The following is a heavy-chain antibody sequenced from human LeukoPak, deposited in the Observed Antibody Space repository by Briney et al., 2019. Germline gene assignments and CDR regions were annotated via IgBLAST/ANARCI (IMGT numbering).Heavy chain of an antibody. Sequence: SGGSLRLSCTASGFTFSNGWMTWVRQAPGKGLEWVGRIKSQTDDGTTDYAAPVKGRFTVSRDDSKNTLYLQMDSLKTEDTAVYYCTTGGSYDYWGQGTLVTVSS. CDR2: IKSQTDDGTT. CDR3: TTGGSYDY. J-gene: IGHJ4*02. V-gene: IGHV3-15*01. CDR1: GFTFSNGW. D-gene: IGHD3-10*01.